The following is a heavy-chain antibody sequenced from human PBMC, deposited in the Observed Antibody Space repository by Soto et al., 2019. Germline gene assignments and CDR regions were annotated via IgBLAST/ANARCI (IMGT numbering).Heavy chain of an antibody. CDR3: AKALHLCGGDCAEYFQH. J-gene: IGHJ1*01. CDR2: ISGSGGST. Sequence: GGSLRLSCAASGFTFSSYAMSWVRQAPGKGLEWVSAISGSGGSTYYADSVKGRFTISRDNSKNTLYLQMNSLRAEDKAVYYCAKALHLCGGDCAEYFQHWVQGNLVTVS. CDR1: GFTFSSYA. D-gene: IGHD2-21*02. V-gene: IGHV3-23*01.